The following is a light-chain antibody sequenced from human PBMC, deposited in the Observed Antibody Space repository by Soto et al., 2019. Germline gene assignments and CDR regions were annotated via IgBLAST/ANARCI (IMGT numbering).Light chain of an antibody. J-gene: IGKJ1*01. Sequence: DIQMTQSPCTRSVSLGDRFNITCRASQTISSWWAWYQQKPGKAPKLLIYKASTLKSGVPSRFSGSGSGTEFTLTISSLQPDDFATYYCQHYNSYSEAFGQGTKVDIK. CDR2: KAS. CDR1: QTISSW. V-gene: IGKV1-5*03. CDR3: QHYNSYSEA.